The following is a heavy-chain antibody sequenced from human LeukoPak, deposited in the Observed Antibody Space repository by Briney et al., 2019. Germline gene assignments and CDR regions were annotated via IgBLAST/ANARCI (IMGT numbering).Heavy chain of an antibody. J-gene: IGHJ4*02. Sequence: SGGSLRLSSAASGVTFCSYTLNSVPRAPRRGLGWVSLISSGGGYIYYADSVKGRFTISRDNAKNSLYLQMNSLRAVDTAVYYCAREIVSSSSFDNWGQGTLVTVSS. CDR2: ISSGGGYI. CDR1: GVTFCSYT. CDR3: AREIVSSSSFDN. V-gene: IGHV3-21*01. D-gene: IGHD2-2*01.